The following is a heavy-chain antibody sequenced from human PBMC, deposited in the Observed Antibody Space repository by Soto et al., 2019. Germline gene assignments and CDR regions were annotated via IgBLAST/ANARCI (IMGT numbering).Heavy chain of an antibody. CDR1: GYTFTSYG. J-gene: IGHJ6*02. Sequence: QVQLVQSGAEVKKPGASVKVSCKASGYTFTSYGISWVRQAPGQGLEWMGWISAYNGNTNYAQKLQGRVTMTTDTSTSTAYMELRSLRSDDTAVYYCARKAGDGYIYGYYYSYGMDVWGQGTTVTVSS. CDR3: ARKAGDGYIYGYYYSYGMDV. V-gene: IGHV1-18*04. CDR2: ISAYNGNT. D-gene: IGHD5-12*01.